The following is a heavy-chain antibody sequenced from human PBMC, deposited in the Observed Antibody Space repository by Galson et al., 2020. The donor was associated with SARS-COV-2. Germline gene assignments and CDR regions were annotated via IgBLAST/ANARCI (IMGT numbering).Heavy chain of an antibody. D-gene: IGHD5-12*01. CDR1: GDPISSSSYY. J-gene: IGHJ5*02. CDR3: ARRVRHGDLGYFDA. Sequence: SQTLSLTRTVSGDPISSSSYYWAWIRQPPGKGPEWIGSIYYNGTTFYNPSLKSRVTISVDTSKNQFSLKLTSVIAADTAVYFCARRVRHGDLGYFDAWGQGGLGT. CDR2: IYYNGTT. V-gene: IGHV4-39*01.